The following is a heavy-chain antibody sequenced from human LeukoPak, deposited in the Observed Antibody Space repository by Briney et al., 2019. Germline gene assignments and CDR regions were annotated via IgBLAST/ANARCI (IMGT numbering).Heavy chain of an antibody. Sequence: GRSLRLSCAASGFTFSSYAMHWVRQAPGKGLEWVAVISYDGSNKYYADSVKGRFTISRDNSKNTLYLQMNSLRAEDTAVYYCARASIAARPASWFDPWGQGTLVTVSS. D-gene: IGHD6-6*01. CDR1: GFTFSSYA. CDR3: ARASIAARPASWFDP. J-gene: IGHJ5*02. V-gene: IGHV3-30-3*01. CDR2: ISYDGSNK.